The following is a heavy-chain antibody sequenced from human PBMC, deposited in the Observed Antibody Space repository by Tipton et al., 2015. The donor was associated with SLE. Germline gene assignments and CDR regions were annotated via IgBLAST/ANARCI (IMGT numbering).Heavy chain of an antibody. J-gene: IGHJ3*01. CDR1: GFTFNNYA. V-gene: IGHV3-23*01. CDR3: GRDLNYVFDV. D-gene: IGHD1-7*01. CDR2: ISGSGDST. Sequence: SLRLSCTASGFTFNNYAMNWVRQAPGKGLEWVSGISGSGDSTYSGDSVKGRFTISRDNSKKTLYLQMNSLRADDMAIYYCGRDLNYVFDVWGQGTMVTVSS.